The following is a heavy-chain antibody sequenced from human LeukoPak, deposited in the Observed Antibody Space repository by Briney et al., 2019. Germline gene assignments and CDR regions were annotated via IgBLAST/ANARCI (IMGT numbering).Heavy chain of an antibody. CDR2: FIPLLRAA. CDR3: ARVITIGQPPFYYYIDV. V-gene: IGHV1-69*13. Sequence: ASVKVSCKASGGTFSSSAFSWVRQAPGQGLEWMGGFIPLLRAANYAQDFQGRVKITADESTTTAYMQLTSLRSADTAVYFCARVITIGQPPFYYYIDVWGKGTPVTVSS. J-gene: IGHJ6*03. D-gene: IGHD3-10*01. CDR1: GGTFSSSA.